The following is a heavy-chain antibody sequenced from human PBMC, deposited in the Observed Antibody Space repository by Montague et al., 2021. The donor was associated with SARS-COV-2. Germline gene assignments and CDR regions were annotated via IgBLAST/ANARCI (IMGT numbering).Heavy chain of an antibody. V-gene: IGHV4-39*07. CDR2: IYHSGST. Sequence: SEILSLTCTVSGGSISSSSYYWSWIRQPPGKGLEWIGEIYHSGSTNYNPSLKSRVTISVDTSKNQFSLRLSSVTAADTAVYYCAREPQVGAMDYWGQGTLVTVSS. CDR3: AREPQVGAMDY. D-gene: IGHD1-26*01. CDR1: GGSISSSSYY. J-gene: IGHJ4*02.